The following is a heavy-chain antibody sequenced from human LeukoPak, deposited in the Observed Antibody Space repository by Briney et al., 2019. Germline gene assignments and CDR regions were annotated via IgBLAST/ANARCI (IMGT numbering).Heavy chain of an antibody. J-gene: IGHJ4*02. D-gene: IGHD6-19*01. Sequence: PSETLSLSCTVSGGSISSYYWSWIRQPPGKGLEWIGYIYYSGSTNYNPSLKSRVTISVDTSKNQFSLKLGSVTAADTAVYYCARRDNSGWNYFDYWGQGTLVTVSS. CDR3: ARRDNSGWNYFDY. CDR2: IYYSGST. CDR1: GGSISSYY. V-gene: IGHV4-59*08.